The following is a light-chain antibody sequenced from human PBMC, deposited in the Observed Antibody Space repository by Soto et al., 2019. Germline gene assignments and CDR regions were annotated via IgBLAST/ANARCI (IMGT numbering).Light chain of an antibody. CDR2: DAS. CDR1: QKIHSW. CDR3: KQYHTYSYT. Sequence: DIQMTQSPSTLSASVGVRVTITCRASQKIHSWLAWYQQKPGKAPKLLIYDASTLEGGVSSRFGGSGTGTEFTLTISSLQPDDFATYYCKQYHTYSYTFGQGTKLEIK. V-gene: IGKV1-5*01. J-gene: IGKJ2*01.